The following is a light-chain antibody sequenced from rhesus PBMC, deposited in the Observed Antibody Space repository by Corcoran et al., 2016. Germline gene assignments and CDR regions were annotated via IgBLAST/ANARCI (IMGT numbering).Light chain of an antibody. CDR2: KAS. V-gene: IGKV1-74*01. CDR1: ENVNIY. J-gene: IGKJ4*01. CDR3: QHGYGTPLT. Sequence: DIQMTQSPSSLSASVGDRVTITCRASENVNIYLNWYQQKPGKAPKLLIYKASTLQSGGPSRFSGSGSGTDYTFTISSLRPEDVATYYCQHGYGTPLTFGGGTKVEIK.